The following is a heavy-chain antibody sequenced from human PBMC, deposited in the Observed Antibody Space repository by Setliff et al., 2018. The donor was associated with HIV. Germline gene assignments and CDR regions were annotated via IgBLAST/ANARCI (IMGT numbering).Heavy chain of an antibody. D-gene: IGHD3-22*01. CDR1: GFSFSRYT. V-gene: IGHV3-21*01. CDR3: AKGDSFVFSYVYPDY. J-gene: IGHJ4*02. CDR2: ITSNLNY. Sequence: GGSLRLSCVASGFSFSRYTMMWVRQTPGKGLEWVSSITSNLNYKYADSVKGRFTISRDNTKNSLYLQMNSLRAEDTAVYYCAKGDSFVFSYVYPDYWGPGPLVTVSS.